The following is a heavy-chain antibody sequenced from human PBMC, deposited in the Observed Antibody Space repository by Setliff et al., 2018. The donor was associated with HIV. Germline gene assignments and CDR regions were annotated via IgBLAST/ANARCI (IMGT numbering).Heavy chain of an antibody. CDR2: IKQGGSEK. D-gene: IGHD6-13*01. CDR1: GFIFSSYW. V-gene: IGHV3-7*03. J-gene: IGHJ5*02. Sequence: AGGSLRLSCTASGFIFSSYWMSWVRQAPGKGLEWVANIKQGGSEKYYVDSVKGRFTMSRDNAKNSLFLQMHSLRAEDTAVYYCARDIQAAGTGWFDPWGQGTLVTVSS. CDR3: ARDIQAAGTGWFDP.